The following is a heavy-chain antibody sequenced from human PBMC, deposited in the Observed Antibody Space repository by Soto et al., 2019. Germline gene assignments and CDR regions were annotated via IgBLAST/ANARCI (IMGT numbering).Heavy chain of an antibody. CDR2: IYYSGST. CDR1: GGSISSYY. CDR3: ARQGSSGWYGGNYYYYYMDV. V-gene: IGHV4-59*08. D-gene: IGHD6-19*01. Sequence: SETLSLTCTVSGGSISSYYWSWIRQPPGKGLEWIGYIYYSGSTNYNPSLKSRVTISVDTSKNQFSLKLSSVTAADTAVYYWARQGSSGWYGGNYYYYYMDVWGKGTTVTVSS. J-gene: IGHJ6*03.